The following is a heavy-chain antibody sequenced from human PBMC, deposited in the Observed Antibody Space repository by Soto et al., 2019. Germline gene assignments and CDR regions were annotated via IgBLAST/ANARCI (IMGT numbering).Heavy chain of an antibody. D-gene: IGHD3-22*01. V-gene: IGHV4-39*01. CDR1: DGSISSSSYY. Sequence: SETQSLTYPVSDGSISSSSYYWGWIRQPPGWGREWIASGYDTGSTYYSRDRKSRVTISVDTSKYKFSLRLNSVTAADTAVYYCARHGGYYDGLPGWFDPWGQGTLVTVSS. CDR3: ARHGGYYDGLPGWFDP. CDR2: GYDTGST. J-gene: IGHJ5*02.